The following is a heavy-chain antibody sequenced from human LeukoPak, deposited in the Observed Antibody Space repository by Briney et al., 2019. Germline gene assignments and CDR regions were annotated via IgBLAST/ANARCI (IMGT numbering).Heavy chain of an antibody. CDR1: GGSISSGDYY. CDR3: AVDRGYCSSTSCTNWFDP. CDR2: IYYSGST. V-gene: IGHV4-30-4*01. Sequence: SQTLSLTCTVSGGSISSGDYYWSWIRQLPGKGLEWIGYIYYSGSTYYNPSLKSRVTISVDTSKNQFSLKLSSVTAADTAVYYCAVDRGYCSSTSCTNWFDPWGQGTLVTVSS. D-gene: IGHD2-2*01. J-gene: IGHJ5*02.